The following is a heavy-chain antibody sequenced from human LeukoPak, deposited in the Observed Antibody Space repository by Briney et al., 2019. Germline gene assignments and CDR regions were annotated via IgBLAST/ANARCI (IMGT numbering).Heavy chain of an antibody. CDR2: IYYSGST. J-gene: IGHJ3*02. Sequence: PSETLSLTCTVSGGSISSSSYYWGWIRQPPGKGLEWIGSIYYSGSTYYNPSLKSRVTISVDTSKNQFSLKLSSVTAADTAVYYCARLYSFYDILTGHDYHDAFDIWGQGTMVTVSS. D-gene: IGHD3-9*01. V-gene: IGHV4-39*01. CDR1: GGSISSSSYY. CDR3: ARLYSFYDILTGHDYHDAFDI.